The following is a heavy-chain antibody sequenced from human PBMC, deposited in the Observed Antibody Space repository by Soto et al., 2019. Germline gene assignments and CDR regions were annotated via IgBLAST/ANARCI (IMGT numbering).Heavy chain of an antibody. Sequence: GASVKVSCKASGYTFTSYAMHWVRQAPGQRLEWMGWINAGNGNAKYSQKFQGRVTITTDKSASTAYMELSSLRSEDTAVYYCARGYCSGGSCPNWFDPWGQRTLVTVSS. CDR2: INAGNGNA. V-gene: IGHV1-3*01. J-gene: IGHJ5*02. CDR1: GYTFTSYA. CDR3: ARGYCSGGSCPNWFDP. D-gene: IGHD2-15*01.